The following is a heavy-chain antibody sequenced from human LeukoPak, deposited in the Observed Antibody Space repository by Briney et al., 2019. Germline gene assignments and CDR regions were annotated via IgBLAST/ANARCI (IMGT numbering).Heavy chain of an antibody. Sequence: ASVEVSCKASGYTFTSYDINWVRQAPGQGLEWMGWINPNSGGTNYAQKFQGRVTMTRDTSISTAYMELSRLRSDDTAVYYCARVNDYGDYCFDYWGQGTLVTVSS. CDR2: INPNSGGT. V-gene: IGHV1-2*02. CDR1: GYTFTSYD. CDR3: ARVNDYGDYCFDY. D-gene: IGHD4-17*01. J-gene: IGHJ4*02.